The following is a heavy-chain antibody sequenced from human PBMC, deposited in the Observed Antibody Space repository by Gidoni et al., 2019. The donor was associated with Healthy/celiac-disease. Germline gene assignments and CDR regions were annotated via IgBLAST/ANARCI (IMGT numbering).Heavy chain of an antibody. J-gene: IGHJ4*02. CDR3: ARGAWDSSGYYYVSDY. CDR2: INPSGGST. CDR1: GYTFTSYY. V-gene: IGHV1-46*01. D-gene: IGHD3-22*01. Sequence: QVQLVQSGAEVKKPGASVKVSCKASGYTFTSYYMHWVRQAPGQGLEWMGIINPSGGSTSYAQKFQGRVTMTRDTSTSTVYMELSSLRSEDTAVYYCARGAWDSSGYYYVSDYWGQGTLVTVSS.